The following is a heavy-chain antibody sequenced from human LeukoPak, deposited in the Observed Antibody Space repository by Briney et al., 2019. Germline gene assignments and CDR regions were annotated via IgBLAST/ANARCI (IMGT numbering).Heavy chain of an antibody. CDR2: ISSNGGST. J-gene: IGHJ4*02. CDR1: GFTFSSYA. CDR3: ARGPH. V-gene: IGHV3-64*01. Sequence: PGGSLRLSCAASGFTFSSYAMHWVRQAPGKGLGYVSAISSNGGSTYYANSVKGRFTISRDNSKNTLYLQMGSLRAEDMAVYYCARGPHWGQGTLVTVSS.